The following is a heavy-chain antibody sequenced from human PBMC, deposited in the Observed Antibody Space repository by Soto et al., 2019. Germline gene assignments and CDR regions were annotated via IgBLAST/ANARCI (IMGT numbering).Heavy chain of an antibody. J-gene: IGHJ4*02. CDR3: ARDIEYSSSSVDY. CDR1: GFTFSSYS. CDR2: ISSSSSYI. D-gene: IGHD6-6*01. Sequence: EVQLVESGGGLVKPGGSLRLSCAASGFTFSSYSMTWVRQAPGKGLEWVSSISSSSSYIYYADSVKGRFTISIDNAKNSLYLQMNSLRAEDTAVYYCARDIEYSSSSVDYWGQGTLVTVSS. V-gene: IGHV3-21*01.